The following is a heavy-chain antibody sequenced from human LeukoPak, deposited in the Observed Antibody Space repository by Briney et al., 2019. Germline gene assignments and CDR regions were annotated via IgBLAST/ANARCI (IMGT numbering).Heavy chain of an antibody. V-gene: IGHV3-64D*09. Sequence: PGESLRLSCSASGFTFSYYVLDWVRQAPGKGLEYVAAISSSGGTTYYADSVKGRFTISRDNSKNTLHLQMSSLRTEDTAVYYCARFFGNNYFDSWGQGTLVTVSS. D-gene: IGHD1/OR15-1a*01. CDR2: ISSSGGTT. CDR1: GFTFSYYV. J-gene: IGHJ4*02. CDR3: ARFFGNNYFDS.